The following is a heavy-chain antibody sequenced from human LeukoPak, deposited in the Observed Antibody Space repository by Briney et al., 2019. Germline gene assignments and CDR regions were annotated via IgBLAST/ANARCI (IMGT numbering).Heavy chain of an antibody. D-gene: IGHD2-2*01. V-gene: IGHV3-7*01. CDR2: IRPDGSEA. J-gene: IGHJ4*02. CDR3: SGRSGFSSIY. CDR1: GFTFNSHW. Sequence: AGGSLRLSCEASGFTFNSHWMNWVRQAPGKGQEWLANIRPDGSEAVYVDSVRGRFTISRDNAKNLVYLQMNNLRAEDTAVYYCSGRSGFSSIYWGQGVLVTVSS.